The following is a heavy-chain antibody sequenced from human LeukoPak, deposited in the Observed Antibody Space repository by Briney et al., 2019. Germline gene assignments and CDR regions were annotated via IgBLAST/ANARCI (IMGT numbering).Heavy chain of an antibody. CDR1: GGSISSYY. CDR3: ARGLEMATIGIGTIFDY. Sequence: SETLSLTCTVSGGSISSYYWSWIRQPPGKGLEWIGYIYYSGTTNYNPSLKSRVTISVDTSKNQFSLKLSSVTAADTAVYYCARGLEMATIGIGTIFDYWGQGTLVTVSS. J-gene: IGHJ4*02. CDR2: IYYSGTT. D-gene: IGHD5-12*01. V-gene: IGHV4-59*01.